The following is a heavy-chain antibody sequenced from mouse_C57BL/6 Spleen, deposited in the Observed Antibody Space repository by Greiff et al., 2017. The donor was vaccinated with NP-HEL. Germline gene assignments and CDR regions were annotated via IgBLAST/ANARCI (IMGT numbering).Heavy chain of an antibody. CDR1: GYSFTDYN. CDR3: ARRDYYGPLFDY. V-gene: IGHV1-39*01. D-gene: IGHD1-1*01. J-gene: IGHJ2*01. Sequence: VHVKQSGPELVKPGASVKISCKASGYSFTDYNMNWVKQSNGKSLEWIGVINPNYGTTSSNQKFKGKATLTVDQSSSTAYMQLNSLTSEDSAVYYCARRDYYGPLFDYWGQGTTLTVSS. CDR2: INPNYGTT.